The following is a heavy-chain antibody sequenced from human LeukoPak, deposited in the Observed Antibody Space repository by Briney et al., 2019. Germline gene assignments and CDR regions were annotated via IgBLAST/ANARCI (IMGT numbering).Heavy chain of an antibody. D-gene: IGHD4-23*01. V-gene: IGHV4-38-2*02. Sequence: PSETLSLTCAVYGGSFSGYYWGWIRQPPGKGLEWIGSIYHSGSTYYNPSLKSRVTISVDTSKNQFSLKLSSVTAADTAVYYCARDSRGDYGGNGADYWGQGTLVTVSS. J-gene: IGHJ4*02. CDR3: ARDSRGDYGGNGADY. CDR2: IYHSGST. CDR1: GGSFSGYY.